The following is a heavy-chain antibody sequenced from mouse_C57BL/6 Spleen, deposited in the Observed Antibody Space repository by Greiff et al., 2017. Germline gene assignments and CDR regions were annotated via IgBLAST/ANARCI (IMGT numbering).Heavy chain of an antibody. CDR2: ILPGSGST. J-gene: IGHJ2*01. Sequence: QVQLQQSGAELMKPGASVTLSCKATGYTFTGYWIEWVKQRPGHGLEWIGEILPGSGSTNYNEKFKGKATFTADTSSNTAYMQLSSLTTEDSAIYYCARSTITTVVARDYFDYWGQGTTLTVSS. V-gene: IGHV1-9*01. D-gene: IGHD1-1*01. CDR3: ARSTITTVVARDYFDY. CDR1: GYTFTGYW.